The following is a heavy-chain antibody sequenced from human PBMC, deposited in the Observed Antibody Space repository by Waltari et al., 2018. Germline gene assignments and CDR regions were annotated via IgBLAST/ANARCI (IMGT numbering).Heavy chain of an antibody. D-gene: IGHD2-2*01. CDR2: ISYDGRNK. V-gene: IGHV3-30*18. CDR3: VKDNTTICYAPDY. CDR1: GFTFSSYG. Sequence: QVQLVESGGGVVQPGRSLRLSCAVSGFTFSSYGMHWVRQSPGKGLEWVAVISYDGRNKYYADSVKGRFTISRDNSKNTLSLQMNSLRAEDTAVYYCVKDNTTICYAPDYWGQGTLVTVSS. J-gene: IGHJ4*02.